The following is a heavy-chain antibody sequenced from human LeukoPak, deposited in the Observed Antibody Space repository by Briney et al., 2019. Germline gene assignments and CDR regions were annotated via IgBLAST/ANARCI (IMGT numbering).Heavy chain of an antibody. J-gene: IGHJ6*04. CDR2: IYHTGST. V-gene: IGHV4-38-2*02. CDR1: SYSITSAYY. Sequence: SETLSLTCAVSSYSITSAYYWGWIRQPPGKGLEWIGTIYHTGSTYYNPSLKSRVTMSVDTSKNQFSLNLSSVTAADTAVYYCAREQGTATLLDYYYYAMDVWGKGTTVTVSS. CDR3: AREQGTATLLDYYYYAMDV. D-gene: IGHD2-8*02.